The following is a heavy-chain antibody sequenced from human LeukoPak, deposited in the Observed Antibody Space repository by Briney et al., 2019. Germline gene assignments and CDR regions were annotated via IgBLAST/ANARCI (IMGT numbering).Heavy chain of an antibody. Sequence: SETLSLTCAVSGGSISSYYWSWIRQPPGKGLEWIGYIYYSGSTNYNPSPKSRVTISVDTSKNQFYLKLSSVTAADTAVYYCARDGGAHSGSYYDAFDSWGQGTMVTVSS. V-gene: IGHV4-59*01. CDR2: IYYSGST. CDR3: ARDGGAHSGSYYDAFDS. CDR1: GGSISSYY. J-gene: IGHJ3*02. D-gene: IGHD1-26*01.